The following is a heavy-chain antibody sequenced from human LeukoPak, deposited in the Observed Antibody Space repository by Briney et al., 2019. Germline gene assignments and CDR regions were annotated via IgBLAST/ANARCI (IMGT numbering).Heavy chain of an antibody. V-gene: IGHV3-53*01. Sequence: GGSLRLSCAASGFTVRSNYMNWVRQAPGKGLEWVSIIYSGGSTYYADSVKGRFTISRDHSKNTLYLQMNSLRAEDTAVYYCARGRPNGMDVWGQGTTVTVSS. CDR2: IYSGGST. CDR3: ARGRPNGMDV. CDR1: GFTVRSNY. J-gene: IGHJ6*02.